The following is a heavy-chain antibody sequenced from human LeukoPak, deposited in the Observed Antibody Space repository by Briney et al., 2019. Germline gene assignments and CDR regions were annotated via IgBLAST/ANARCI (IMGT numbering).Heavy chain of an antibody. V-gene: IGHV4-39*01. CDR1: GDSITSSSFF. D-gene: IGHD3-22*01. J-gene: IGHJ4*02. CDR3: AGHDSRGYYVAY. Sequence: SETLSLTCTVSGDSITSSSFFWDWIRQPPGRGLEWIGNISYSGATNYNPSLQSRVTISVDTSKNQFSLKLSSVTAADTAVYFCAGHDSRGYYVAYWGQGALVTVSS. CDR2: ISYSGAT.